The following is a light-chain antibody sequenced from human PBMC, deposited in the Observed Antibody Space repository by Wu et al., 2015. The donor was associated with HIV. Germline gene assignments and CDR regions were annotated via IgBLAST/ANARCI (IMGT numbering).Light chain of an antibody. CDR2: AAS. CDR3: QQYYSYPPT. Sequence: DIQLTQSPSFLSVSVGDRVTITCRASQGISSYLAWYQQQPGKAPKLLIYAASTLQSGVPSRFSGSGSGTDFTLTISCLQSEDFATYYCQQYYSYPPTFGGGTKVEIK. V-gene: IGKV1-9*01. J-gene: IGKJ4*01. CDR1: QGISSY.